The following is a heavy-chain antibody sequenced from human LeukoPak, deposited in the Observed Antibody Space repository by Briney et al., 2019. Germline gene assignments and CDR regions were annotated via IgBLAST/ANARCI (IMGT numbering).Heavy chain of an antibody. D-gene: IGHD6-6*01. CDR1: GFIFSSYG. CDR3: AKDKIAVRPGWFDP. Sequence: GGSLRLSCAASGFIFSSYGMHWVRQAPGKGLGWVALIRYDGSEKYYVDSVKGRFTISRDNSKNTLYLQMNSLRAEDTAVYYCAKDKIAVRPGWFDPWGQGTLVTVSS. CDR2: IRYDGSEK. V-gene: IGHV3-30*02. J-gene: IGHJ5*02.